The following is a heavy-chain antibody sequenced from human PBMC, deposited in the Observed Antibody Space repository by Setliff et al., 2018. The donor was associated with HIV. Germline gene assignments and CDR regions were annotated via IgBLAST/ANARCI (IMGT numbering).Heavy chain of an antibody. CDR2: IIPIFGAA. CDR1: GGTFSNYA. J-gene: IGHJ4*02. CDR3: ARETEVKGYYDSSGSWGLGY. Sequence: SVKVSCKASGGTFSNYAISWVRQAPGQGLEWMGGIIPIFGAAKYAQKFQGRVTITADESTSIAYMELSSLRSEDTAVYYCARETEVKGYYDSSGSWGLGYWGQGTLVT. V-gene: IGHV1-69*13. D-gene: IGHD3-22*01.